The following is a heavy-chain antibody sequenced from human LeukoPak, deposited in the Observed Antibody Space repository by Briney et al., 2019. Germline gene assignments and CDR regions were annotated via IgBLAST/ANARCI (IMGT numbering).Heavy chain of an antibody. J-gene: IGHJ4*02. CDR3: AREWVYDY. Sequence: GGSLRLSCAASGFTFDDYAMHWVRQAPGKGLEWVSGISWNSGSIGYADSVKGRFTISRDNAKNSLYLQMNSLRAEDTAVYYCAREWVYDYWGQGTLVTVSS. V-gene: IGHV3-9*01. D-gene: IGHD1-26*01. CDR2: ISWNSGSI. CDR1: GFTFDDYA.